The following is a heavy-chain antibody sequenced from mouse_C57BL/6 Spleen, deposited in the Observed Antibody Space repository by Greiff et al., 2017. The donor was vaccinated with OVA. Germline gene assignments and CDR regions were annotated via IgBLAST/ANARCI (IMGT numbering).Heavy chain of an antibody. Sequence: VQLQQPGAELVKPGASVKMSCKASGYTFTSYWITWVKQRPGQGLEWIGDIYPGSGSTNYNEKFKSKATLTVDTSSSTAYMQLSSLTSEDSAVYYCARNYGSSYDGYWYFDVWGTGTTVTVSS. CDR1: GYTFTSYW. CDR2: IYPGSGST. CDR3: ARNYGSSYDGYWYFDV. V-gene: IGHV1-55*01. J-gene: IGHJ1*03. D-gene: IGHD1-1*01.